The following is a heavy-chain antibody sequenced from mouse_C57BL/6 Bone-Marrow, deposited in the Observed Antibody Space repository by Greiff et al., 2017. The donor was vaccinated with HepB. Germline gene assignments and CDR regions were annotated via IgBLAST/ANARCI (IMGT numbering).Heavy chain of an antibody. CDR3: TRQTGYSNYFYAMDY. D-gene: IGHD2-5*01. Sequence: EVQLVESGGGLVQPGGSLKLSCAASGFTFSDYYMYWVRQTPEKRLEWVAFISNGGGSTYYPNTVKGRFTISIDNAKNTLYLQMSRLKSEDTAMSYWTRQTGYSNYFYAMDYWGQLSSVTVSS. V-gene: IGHV5-12*01. J-gene: IGHJ4*01. CDR1: GFTFSDYY. CDR2: ISNGGGST.